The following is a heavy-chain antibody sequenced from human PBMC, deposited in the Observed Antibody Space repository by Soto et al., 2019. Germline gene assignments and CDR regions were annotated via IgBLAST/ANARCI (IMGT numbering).Heavy chain of an antibody. J-gene: IGHJ6*02. V-gene: IGHV1-3*01. D-gene: IGHD1-1*01. CDR2: INGGTGQT. CDR1: GYTFSTYA. CDR3: ARGKGMEENYYYYGMDV. Sequence: ASVKVSCKASGYTFSTYAMHWVRQAPGQSLEWMGWINGGTGQTRYSQRFQDRVTITRDTSAKTTYMDLTSLRSEDTAVYYCARGKGMEENYYYYGMDVWGQGTTVTVSS.